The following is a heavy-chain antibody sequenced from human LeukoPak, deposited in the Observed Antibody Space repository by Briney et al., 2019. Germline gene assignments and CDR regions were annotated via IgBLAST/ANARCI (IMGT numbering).Heavy chain of an antibody. D-gene: IGHD1-26*01. V-gene: IGHV3-23*01. CDR2: ISGSGGST. CDR1: GFTFSSYA. J-gene: IGHJ4*02. Sequence: PGGSLRLSCAASGFTFSSYAMSWVRQAPGKGLEWVSAISGSGGSTYYADSVKGRFTISRDNSKNTLYLQLNSLRVEDTAEYYCAKAHGGGYHSGIDWGQGTLVIVSS. CDR3: AKAHGGGYHSGID.